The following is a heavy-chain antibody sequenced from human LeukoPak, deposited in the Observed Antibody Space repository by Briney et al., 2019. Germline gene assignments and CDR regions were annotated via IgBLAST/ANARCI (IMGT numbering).Heavy chain of an antibody. CDR2: FIPIFGTS. V-gene: IGHV1-69*06. CDR3: ASAFFVPNSGWPFDF. J-gene: IGHJ4*02. D-gene: IGHD6-19*01. Sequence: PVKVSCTAPGATFRSSDITRVRQAPGQALNWMGGFIPIFGTSNYAQKFQGRITITADKSTSTAFMQRSSLRVEDTAVYYCASAFFVPNSGWPFDFWGQGTLVTVSS. CDR1: GATFRSSD.